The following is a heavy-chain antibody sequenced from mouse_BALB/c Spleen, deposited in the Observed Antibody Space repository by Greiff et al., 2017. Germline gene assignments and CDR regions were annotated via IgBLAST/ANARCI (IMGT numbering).Heavy chain of an antibody. J-gene: IGHJ3*01. CDR3: DRKKGDGDDGPGFAY. CDR1: GFSFTSYG. CDR2: IWCGGST. Sequence: QVHVKQSGPGLVQPSQSLSLTCTVSGFSFTSYGVHWVRQSPGKGLEWLGVIWCGGSTDYNAAIISRLCISKDTSKSQVFIKMNSLQANDTAIYYGDRKKGDGDDGPGFAYWGQGTLVTVSA. V-gene: IGHV2-2*02. D-gene: IGHD2-2*01.